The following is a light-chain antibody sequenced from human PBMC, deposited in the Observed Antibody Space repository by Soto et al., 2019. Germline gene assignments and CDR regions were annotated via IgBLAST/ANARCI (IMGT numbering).Light chain of an antibody. CDR2: GAS. J-gene: IGKJ1*01. V-gene: IGKV3-20*01. CDR3: KQYGSSTRT. Sequence: EIVLTQSPGTLSLSPGERATLSCRASQSVSSSYLAWYQQKPGQAPRLLIYGASSRATGIPDRFSGSGSGKDFTLTISRLEPEDFAVYYCKQYGSSTRTFGQGTKVEIK. CDR1: QSVSSSY.